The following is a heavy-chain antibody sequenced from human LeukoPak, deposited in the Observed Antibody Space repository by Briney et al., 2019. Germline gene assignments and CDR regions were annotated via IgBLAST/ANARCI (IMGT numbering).Heavy chain of an antibody. CDR2: IYPGDSDT. CDR3: ARHVAVAGDNTPYYYYYMDV. J-gene: IGHJ6*03. Sequence: GESLKISCKGSGYSFTSYWIGWVRQMPGKGLEWMGSIYPGDSDTRYSPSFQGQVPISADTSISTAYLQWSSLKASATAMYYCARHVAVAGDNTPYYYYYMDVWGKGTTVTIS. CDR1: GYSFTSYW. D-gene: IGHD6-19*01. V-gene: IGHV5-51*01.